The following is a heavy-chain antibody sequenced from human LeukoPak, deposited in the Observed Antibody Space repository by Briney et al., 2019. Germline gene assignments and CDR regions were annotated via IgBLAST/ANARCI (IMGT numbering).Heavy chain of an antibody. CDR3: AKTGYSSGWSHFDY. V-gene: IGHV3-30*02. D-gene: IGHD6-13*01. CDR1: GFTFSSYG. CDR2: IRYDGSNK. Sequence: GGSLRLSRAAAGFTFSSYGMHWVRQGPGNGLEWGAFIRYDGSNKYYADSVKGRFTISRDNSKNTLYLQMNSLRAEDTAVYYCAKTGYSSGWSHFDYWGQGTLVTVSS. J-gene: IGHJ4*02.